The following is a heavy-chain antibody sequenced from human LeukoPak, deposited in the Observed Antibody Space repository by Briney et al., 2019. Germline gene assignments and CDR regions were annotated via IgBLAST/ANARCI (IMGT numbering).Heavy chain of an antibody. CDR3: ARHVGIHLWSLYFDY. Sequence: SETLSLTCIVSGGSISSYFWSWIRQPPGKGLEWIGYIYSSGSTDYNPSLKSRATISLDTPNHQFSLKLTSVTAADTAVYYCARHVGIHLWSLYFDYWGQGSLVTVSS. J-gene: IGHJ4*02. V-gene: IGHV4-59*08. CDR1: GGSISSYF. CDR2: IYSSGST. D-gene: IGHD5-18*01.